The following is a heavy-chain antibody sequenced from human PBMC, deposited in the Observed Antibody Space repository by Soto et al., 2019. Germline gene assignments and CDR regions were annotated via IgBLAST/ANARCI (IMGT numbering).Heavy chain of an antibody. CDR2: IWYDGSNK. V-gene: IGHV3-33*01. Sequence: QVQLVESGGGVVQPGRSLRLSCAASGFTFSSYGMHWVRQAPGKGLEWVAVIWYDGSNKYYADSVKGRFTISRDNSKNTLYLQMNSLRAEDTAVYYCARDEQQWLEGDAFDIWGQGTLVTVSS. CDR1: GFTFSSYG. J-gene: IGHJ4*02. CDR3: ARDEQQWLEGDAFDI. D-gene: IGHD6-19*01.